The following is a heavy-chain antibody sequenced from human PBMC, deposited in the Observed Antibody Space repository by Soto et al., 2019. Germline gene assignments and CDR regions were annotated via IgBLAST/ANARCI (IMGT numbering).Heavy chain of an antibody. J-gene: IGHJ4*02. D-gene: IGHD1-26*01. V-gene: IGHV3-48*02. CDR1: GFTFSSYS. CDR2: ISSGSKTI. Sequence: GGSLRLSCVASGFTFSSYSVNWVRQAPGKGLEWVSYISSGSKTIYYADSVKGRFTVSRDNAKNSQFLQMNSLRDDDTAVYYCAREDILGARSFDYWGRGTLVTVSS. CDR3: AREDILGARSFDY.